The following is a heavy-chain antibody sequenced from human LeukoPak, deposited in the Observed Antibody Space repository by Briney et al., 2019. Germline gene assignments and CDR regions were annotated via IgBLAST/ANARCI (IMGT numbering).Heavy chain of an antibody. Sequence: GGSLRLSCAASGFTFSDYYMSWIRQAPGKGLEWVSYISSSGSTIYYADSVKGRFTISRDNAKNSLYLQMNSLRAEDTAVYYCARYDYKYQLLGLYVDYWGQGTLVTVSS. CDR3: ARYDYKYQLLGLYVDY. V-gene: IGHV3-11*01. CDR2: ISSSGSTI. D-gene: IGHD2-2*01. CDR1: GFTFSDYY. J-gene: IGHJ4*02.